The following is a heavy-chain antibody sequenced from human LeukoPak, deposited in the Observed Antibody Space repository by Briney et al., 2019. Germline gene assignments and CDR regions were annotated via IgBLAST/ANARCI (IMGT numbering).Heavy chain of an antibody. D-gene: IGHD1-26*01. J-gene: IGHJ3*02. V-gene: IGHV3-64D*06. CDR1: GFTFSSFV. CDR3: VKGWELRHDAFDI. Sequence: GVSLRLSCSASGFTFSSFVMHWVRQAPGKGLEYVSAISSNGDTTDYADSVKGRFTISRDNSKSTLSLQMISLRAEDTAVYYCVKGWELRHDAFDIWGQGTMVTVSS. CDR2: ISSNGDTT.